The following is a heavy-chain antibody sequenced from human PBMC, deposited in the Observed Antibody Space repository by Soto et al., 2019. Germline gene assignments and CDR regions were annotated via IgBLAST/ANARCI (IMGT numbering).Heavy chain of an antibody. CDR2: INHSGST. V-gene: IGHV4-34*01. Sequence: QVQLQQWGAGLLKPSETLSLTCAVYGGSFSGYYWSWIRQPPGKGLEWIGEINHSGSTNYNPSLKSRVAISVDTSKLQVSLELSSVTAADTAVYYLARGIYDCWSGYKKYFFDYWGQGTLVTVSS. J-gene: IGHJ4*02. CDR1: GGSFSGYY. CDR3: ARGIYDCWSGYKKYFFDY. D-gene: IGHD3-3*01.